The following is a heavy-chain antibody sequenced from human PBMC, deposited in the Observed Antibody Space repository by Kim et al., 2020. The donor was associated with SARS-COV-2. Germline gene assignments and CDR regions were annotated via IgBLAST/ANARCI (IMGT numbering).Heavy chain of an antibody. J-gene: IGHJ2*01. Sequence: GGSLRLSCAASGFSFSGYGMHWVRQAPGKGLEWVAVISYDGINEYYADSVKGRFTISRDNSKNTLYLQMNSLRAEDTAVYYCAKRSDYSSSWRNGYWYFGLWGRGTLVIVSS. CDR3: AKRSDYSSSWRNGYWYFGL. D-gene: IGHD6-13*01. V-gene: IGHV3-30*18. CDR2: ISYDGINE. CDR1: GFSFSGYG.